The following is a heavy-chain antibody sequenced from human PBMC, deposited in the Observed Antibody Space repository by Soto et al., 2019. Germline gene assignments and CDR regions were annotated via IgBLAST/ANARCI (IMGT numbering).Heavy chain of an antibody. CDR3: ARLEARTGTAYYFDY. Sequence: PSETLSLTCTVSGGSISSSSYYWGWIRQPPGKGLEWIGSIYYSGSTYYNLSLKSRVTISVDTSKNQFSLKLSSVTAADTAVYYCARLEARTGTAYYFDYWGQGTLVTVSS. J-gene: IGHJ4*02. CDR2: IYYSGST. CDR1: GGSISSSSYY. V-gene: IGHV4-39*01. D-gene: IGHD1-1*01.